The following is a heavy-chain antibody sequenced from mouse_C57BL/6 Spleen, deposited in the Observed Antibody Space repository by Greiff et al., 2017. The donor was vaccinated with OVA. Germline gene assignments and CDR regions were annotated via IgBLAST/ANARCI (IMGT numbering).Heavy chain of an antibody. J-gene: IGHJ4*01. V-gene: IGHV7-3*01. Sequence: EVKLMESGGGLVQPGGSLSLSCAASGFTFTDYYMSWVRQPPGKALEWLGFIRNNANGYTTEYSASVKGRFTISRDNSQSILYPQMNALRAEDSATYYCARPELGPYAMDYWGQGTSVTVSS. CDR1: GFTFTDYY. CDR3: ARPELGPYAMDY. CDR2: IRNNANGYTT. D-gene: IGHD4-1*01.